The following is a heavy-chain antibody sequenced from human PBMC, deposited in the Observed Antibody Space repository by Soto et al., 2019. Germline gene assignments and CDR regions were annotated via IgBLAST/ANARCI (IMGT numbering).Heavy chain of an antibody. D-gene: IGHD2-2*01. CDR3: ARDRTSDYYYGMDV. V-gene: IGHV4-59*01. Sequence: QVQLQESGPGLVKPSETLSLTCTVSGGSISSYYWSWIRQPPGKGLEWIGYIYYSESTNYNPSLKSRVTISVDTSKNQFSLKLSSVTAADTAVYYCARDRTSDYYYGMDVWGQGTTVTVSS. CDR1: GGSISSYY. J-gene: IGHJ6*02. CDR2: IYYSEST.